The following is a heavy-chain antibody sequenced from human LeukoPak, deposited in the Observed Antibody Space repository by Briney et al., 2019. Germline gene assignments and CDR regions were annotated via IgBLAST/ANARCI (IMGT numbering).Heavy chain of an antibody. CDR3: ARLGSGYYDSSGYYEADY. CDR1: GYTFTSYD. J-gene: IGHJ4*02. Sequence: ASVKVSCKASGYTFTSYDINWVRQATGQGLEWMGWMNPNSGNTGYAQKFQGRVTMTRNTSISTAYMELSSLRSEDTAVYYCARLGSGYYDSSGYYEADYWGQGTLVTVSS. D-gene: IGHD3-22*01. CDR2: MNPNSGNT. V-gene: IGHV1-8*01.